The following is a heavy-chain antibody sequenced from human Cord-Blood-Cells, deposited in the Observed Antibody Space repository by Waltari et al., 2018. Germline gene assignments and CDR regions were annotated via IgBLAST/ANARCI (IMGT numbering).Heavy chain of an antibody. Sequence: QVQLVQSGAEVKKPGASVKVSCKASGYTFTSYAMHWVRQAPGQRLEWMGWINAGNGNTKYSQKFQCRVTITRDTSASTAYMELSSLRSEDTAVYYCARDLRLLEWLFDYYYYGMDVWGQGTTVTVSS. CDR2: INAGNGNT. J-gene: IGHJ6*02. CDR1: GYTFTSYA. CDR3: ARDLRLLEWLFDYYYYGMDV. V-gene: IGHV1-3*01. D-gene: IGHD3-3*01.